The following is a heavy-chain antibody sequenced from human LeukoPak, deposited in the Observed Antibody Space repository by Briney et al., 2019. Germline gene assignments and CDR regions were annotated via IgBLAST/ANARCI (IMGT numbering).Heavy chain of an antibody. Sequence: GGSLRLSCAASGFTFSSSGMHWVRQAPGKGLEWVAFIRYDGSNKYYADSVKGRFTISRDNSKNKLYLQMNSLRAEDTAVYYCAKDPYCSSTSCYGVYYYYYYMDVWGKETTVTVSS. CDR2: IRYDGSNK. CDR1: GFTFSSSG. V-gene: IGHV3-30*02. CDR3: AKDPYCSSTSCYGVYYYYYYMDV. D-gene: IGHD2-2*01. J-gene: IGHJ6*03.